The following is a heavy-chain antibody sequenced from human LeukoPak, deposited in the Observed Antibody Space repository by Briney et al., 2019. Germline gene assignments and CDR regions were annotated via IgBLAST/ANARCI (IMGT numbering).Heavy chain of an antibody. CDR1: GESFKNYY. V-gene: IGHV4-34*01. D-gene: IGHD3-10*01. CDR2: INHGARA. Sequence: PSETLSLTCAVYGESFKNYYFSWIRQSPGKGLEWIGEINHGARASYNPSLKSRVTISVDTSKNQVSLKLSSVTAADTAVYYCARRVVRGVIKVLSWFDPWGQGTLVTVSS. CDR3: ARRVVRGVIKVLSWFDP. J-gene: IGHJ5*02.